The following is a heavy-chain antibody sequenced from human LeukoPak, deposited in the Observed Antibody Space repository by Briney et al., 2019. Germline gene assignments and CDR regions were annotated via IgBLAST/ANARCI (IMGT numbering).Heavy chain of an antibody. Sequence: ASVKVSCKASGYTFTSYYMHWVRQASGQGLEWMGWINPNSGGTNYAQKFQGRVTMTRDTSISTAYMELGRLRSDDTAVYYCASGVYYDSSGYYSLPFDYWGQGTLVTVSS. CDR1: GYTFTSYY. CDR3: ASGVYYDSSGYYSLPFDY. V-gene: IGHV1-2*02. D-gene: IGHD3-22*01. J-gene: IGHJ4*02. CDR2: INPNSGGT.